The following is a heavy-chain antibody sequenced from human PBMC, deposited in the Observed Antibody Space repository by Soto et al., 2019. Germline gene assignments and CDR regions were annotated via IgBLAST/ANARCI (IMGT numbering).Heavy chain of an antibody. J-gene: IGHJ5*02. Sequence: GASVKGSCKASGGTFGRYTISWVRQAPGRGLEGMGRIIPILGIANYAQKFQGRVTITADKSTSTAYMELSSLRSEDTAVYYCARDPVVVVPAAMWGMNWFDPWAQGTLVTVSS. V-gene: IGHV1-69*04. CDR1: GGTFGRYT. CDR3: ARDPVVVVPAAMWGMNWFDP. CDR2: IIPILGIA. D-gene: IGHD2-2*01.